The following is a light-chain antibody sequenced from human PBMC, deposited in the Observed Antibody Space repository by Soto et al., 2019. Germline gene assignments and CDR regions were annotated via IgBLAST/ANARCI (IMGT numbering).Light chain of an antibody. V-gene: IGLV1-40*01. CDR1: SYKIGTGYD. CDR2: GNT. J-gene: IGLJ1*01. Sequence: QSVLTQPPSVSGAPGQRVTISCTGSSYKIGTGYDVHWYQQLPGTAPRLLIHGNTNRPSGVPDRFSGSKSGTSASLAITGLQAEDEADYYCQSYDNSLSAYVFGTGTKVTVL. CDR3: QSYDNSLSAYV.